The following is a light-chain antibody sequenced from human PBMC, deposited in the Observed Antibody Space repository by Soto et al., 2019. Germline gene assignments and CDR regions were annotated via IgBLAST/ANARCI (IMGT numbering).Light chain of an antibody. CDR1: QSVSSSY. CDR3: QHYGTSAL. CDR2: DAS. J-gene: IGKJ3*01. V-gene: IGKV3-20*01. Sequence: EIVLTQSPGTLSLSPGERATLSCRASQSVSSSYLAWYQQKPGQAPRLLIYDASRATSIPDRFSGSGSGTDFTLTITRLEPEDFAVYYCQHYGTSALFGPGTNVDI.